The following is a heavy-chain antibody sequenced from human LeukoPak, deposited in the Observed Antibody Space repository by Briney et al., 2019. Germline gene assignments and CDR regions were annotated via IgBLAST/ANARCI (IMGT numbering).Heavy chain of an antibody. CDR3: ARVRGFSTTSYNWNYAVYNWFDP. CDR1: GGSFSGYY. CDR2: INHSGST. D-gene: IGHD1-7*01. V-gene: IGHV4-34*01. Sequence: SETLSLTCAVYGGSFSGYYWSWIRQPPGKGLEWIGEINHSGSTNYNPSLKSRVTISVGTSKNQFSLKLSSVTAADTAVYYCARVRGFSTTSYNWNYAVYNWFDPWGQGTLVTVSS. J-gene: IGHJ5*02.